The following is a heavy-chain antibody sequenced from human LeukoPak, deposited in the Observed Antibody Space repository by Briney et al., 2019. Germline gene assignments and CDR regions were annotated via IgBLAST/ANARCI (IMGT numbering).Heavy chain of an antibody. CDR1: GFTFSRYW. V-gene: IGHV3-7*01. D-gene: IGHD6-19*01. CDR3: ARDWDIAVAHDY. Sequence: PGGSLRLSCAASGFTFSRYWMSWVPQAPGKGLEWVASIKQDGSEKYYVDSVKGRFTISRDNAKNSLYLQMNSLRAEDTAVYYCARDWDIAVAHDYWGQGTLVTVSS. J-gene: IGHJ4*02. CDR2: IKQDGSEK.